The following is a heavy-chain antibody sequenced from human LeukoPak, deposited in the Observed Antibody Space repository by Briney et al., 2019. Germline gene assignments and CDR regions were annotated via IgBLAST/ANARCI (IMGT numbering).Heavy chain of an antibody. Sequence: GRSLRLSCAASGFTFSSYSMNWVRHAPGKGLEWVSSISSSSSYIYYADSVKGRFTISRDNAKNSLYLQMNSLRAENTAVYYCARDSSGITRYYYYYGMDVWGQGTTVTVSS. CDR2: ISSSSSYI. CDR1: GFTFSSYS. CDR3: ARDSSGITRYYYYYGMDV. D-gene: IGHD6-19*01. V-gene: IGHV3-21*01. J-gene: IGHJ6*02.